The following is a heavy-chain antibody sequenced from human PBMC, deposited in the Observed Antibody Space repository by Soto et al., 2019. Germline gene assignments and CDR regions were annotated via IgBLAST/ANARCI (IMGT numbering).Heavy chain of an antibody. CDR1: GGSVSSYC. CDR2: IYYSGST. J-gene: IGHJ3*02. CDR3: ARGLGGKRSGAFDI. V-gene: IGHV4-59*02. Sequence: PDTLRRTCTSCGGSVSSYCWSSIRQPPGKGLEWIGYIYYSGSTNYNPSLKSRVTISVDTSKNQFSLKLSSVTAADTAVYYCARGLGGKRSGAFDIWGQGTMVTVSS. D-gene: IGHD2-15*01.